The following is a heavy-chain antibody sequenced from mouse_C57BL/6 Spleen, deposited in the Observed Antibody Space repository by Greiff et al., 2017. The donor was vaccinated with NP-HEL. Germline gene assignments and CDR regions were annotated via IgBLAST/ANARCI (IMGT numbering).Heavy chain of an antibody. CDR3: TRVAGGVDY. Sequence: QVQLQQSGAELVRPGASVTLSCKASGYTFTDYEMHWVKQTPVHGLEWIGAIDPETGGTAYNQKFKGKAILTADKSSSTAYMELRSLTSEDSAVYYCTRVAGGVDYWGQGTTLTVSS. J-gene: IGHJ2*01. CDR2: IDPETGGT. V-gene: IGHV1-15*01. D-gene: IGHD1-1*02. CDR1: GYTFTDYE.